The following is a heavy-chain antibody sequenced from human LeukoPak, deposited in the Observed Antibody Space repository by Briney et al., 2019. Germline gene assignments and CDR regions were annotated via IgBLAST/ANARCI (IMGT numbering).Heavy chain of an antibody. CDR3: AKDGRHIAAAGTVQSYYYYMDV. CDR2: ISGSGGST. V-gene: IGHV3-23*01. CDR1: GFTFSSYA. D-gene: IGHD6-13*01. Sequence: GGSLRLSCAASGFTFSSYAMSWVRQAPGKGLEWVSAISGSGGSTYYADSVKGRFTISRDNSKNTLYLQMNSLRAEDTAVYYCAKDGRHIAAAGTVQSYYYYMDVWGKGTTVTVSS. J-gene: IGHJ6*03.